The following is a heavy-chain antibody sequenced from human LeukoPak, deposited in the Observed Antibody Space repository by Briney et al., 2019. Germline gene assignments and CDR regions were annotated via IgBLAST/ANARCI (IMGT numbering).Heavy chain of an antibody. CDR2: ISANGQAT. D-gene: IGHD2/OR15-2a*01. CDR3: TIEPYNTILYRVSN. CDR1: GVSFCTPA. Sequence: GGSLRLSCAGSGVSFCTPAMSGGRQAPGMGLEWVSSISANGQATYYADSVEGRFTISRDNSKSTLYLQLNSLRAEDTATYYCTIEPYNTILYRVSNWGQGTLVTVSS. J-gene: IGHJ4*02. V-gene: IGHV3-23*01.